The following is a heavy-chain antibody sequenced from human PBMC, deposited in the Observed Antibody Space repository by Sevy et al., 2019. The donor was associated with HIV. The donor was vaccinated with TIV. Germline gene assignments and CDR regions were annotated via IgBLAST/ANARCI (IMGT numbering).Heavy chain of an antibody. V-gene: IGHV1-2*02. CDR2: INPNSGGT. J-gene: IGHJ1*01. CDR1: GYTFTGYY. CDR3: ARITTIFTAGGDFQH. Sequence: ASVKVSCKASGYTFTGYYMHWVRQAPGQGPEWMGWINPNSGGTNYARKFQGRVTMTTDTSISTAYMELSRLRSDDTAVYSCARITTIFTAGGDFQHWGQGTLVTVSS. D-gene: IGHD3-9*01.